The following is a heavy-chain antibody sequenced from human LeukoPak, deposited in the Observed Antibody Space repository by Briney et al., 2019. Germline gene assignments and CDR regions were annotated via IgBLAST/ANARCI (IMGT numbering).Heavy chain of an antibody. V-gene: IGHV3-74*01. CDR1: GFTFSNYW. J-gene: IGHJ4*02. CDR3: ARDGYSSSFYFDY. D-gene: IGHD6-6*01. Sequence: GGSLRLSCAASGFTFSNYWMHWVRQAPAKGLVWVSRINSDGSRTTYTDSVKGLFTISRDNAKHTLYLQMNSLRAEDTAVYYCARDGYSSSFYFDYWGQGTLVTVSS. CDR2: INSDGSRT.